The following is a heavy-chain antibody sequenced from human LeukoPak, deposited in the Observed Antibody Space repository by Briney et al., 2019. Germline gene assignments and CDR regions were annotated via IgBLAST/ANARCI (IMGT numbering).Heavy chain of an antibody. CDR2: ISGSGGST. CDR1: GFTFSSYA. CDR3: ARDHRDGYEVYSYFDY. D-gene: IGHD5-24*01. Sequence: GGSLRLSCTTSGFTFSSYAMSWVRQAPGKGLEWVSVISGSGGSTNYADSVKGRFTISRDNSKNTLYLQMNSLRAEDTAVYYCARDHRDGYEVYSYFDYWGQGTLVTVSS. J-gene: IGHJ4*02. V-gene: IGHV3-23*01.